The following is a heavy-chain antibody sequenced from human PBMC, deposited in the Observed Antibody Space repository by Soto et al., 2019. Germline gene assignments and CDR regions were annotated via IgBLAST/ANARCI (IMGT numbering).Heavy chain of an antibody. CDR1: GFTFSKHG. Sequence: QVQLVESGGGVVQPGRYLRLSCAASGFTFSKHGIHWVRQAPGKGLEWVAVISYDGSSQYYADSVKGRFTISRDNSKNTVYLQMTTLRREDAAVYYCAKGHGYSSGWRADSWGQGTRVTVSA. CDR2: ISYDGSSQ. D-gene: IGHD6-19*01. J-gene: IGHJ4*02. CDR3: AKGHGYSSGWRADS. V-gene: IGHV3-30*18.